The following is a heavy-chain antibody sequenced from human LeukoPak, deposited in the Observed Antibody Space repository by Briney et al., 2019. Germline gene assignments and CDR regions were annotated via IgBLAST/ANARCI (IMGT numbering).Heavy chain of an antibody. V-gene: IGHV1-24*01. Sequence: ASVKVSCKVSGYTLTELSMHWVRQAPGKGHEWGGGFDPEDGETIYAQKFQGRVTMTEDTSTDTAYMVLSSLRSEDTAVYYCATRYGVAAADFDYWGQGTLVTVSS. CDR2: FDPEDGET. D-gene: IGHD6-13*01. CDR3: ATRYGVAAADFDY. CDR1: GYTLTELS. J-gene: IGHJ4*02.